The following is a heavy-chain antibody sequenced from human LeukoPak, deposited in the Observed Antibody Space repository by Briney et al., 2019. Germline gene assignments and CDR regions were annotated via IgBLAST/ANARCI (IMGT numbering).Heavy chain of an antibody. D-gene: IGHD6-19*01. Sequence: SETLSLTCSVSGGSISNPNKYWGWIRQPPGKGLEWIGGISYSGNTYYNPSLKTPVTISVDTSENQFSLRLSSVTAADTAVYYCARVMYSSGWYFAFDIWGQGTMVTVSS. V-gene: IGHV4-39*01. CDR1: GGSISNPNKY. CDR3: ARVMYSSGWYFAFDI. CDR2: ISYSGNT. J-gene: IGHJ3*02.